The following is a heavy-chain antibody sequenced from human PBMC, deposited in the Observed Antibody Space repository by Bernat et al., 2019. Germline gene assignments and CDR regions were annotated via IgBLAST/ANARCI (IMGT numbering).Heavy chain of an antibody. Sequence: QVQLVQSGAEVKKPGASVKVSCKASGYTFTGYYMHWVRQAPGQGLEWMGWINPNSGGTNYAQKFRGWLTMTRDSSISTAYMELSRLRSDDTAVYYCARMTYYYDSSCYSPYFDYWGQGTLVTVSS. CDR1: GYTFTGYY. V-gene: IGHV1-2*04. D-gene: IGHD3-22*01. J-gene: IGHJ4*02. CDR3: ARMTYYYDSSCYSPYFDY. CDR2: INPNSGGT.